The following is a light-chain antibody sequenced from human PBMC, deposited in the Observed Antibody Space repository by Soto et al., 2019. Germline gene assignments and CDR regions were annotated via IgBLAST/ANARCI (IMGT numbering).Light chain of an antibody. CDR3: QQYNNWRRT. CDR2: GAS. CDR1: QSVSSN. J-gene: IGKJ2*01. Sequence: EIVMTQSPATLSGSPGERATLSCRASQSVSSNLAWYQQKPGQAPRLLIYGASTRATGIPARFRDSGSGTEYTLTISNLKSDDVEVYYCQQYNNWRRTFGQGTKLEFK. V-gene: IGKV3-15*01.